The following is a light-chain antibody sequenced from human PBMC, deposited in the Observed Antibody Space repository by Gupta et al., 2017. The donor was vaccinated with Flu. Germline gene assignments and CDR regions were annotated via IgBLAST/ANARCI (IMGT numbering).Light chain of an antibody. CDR1: SSDVGGYDY. CDR3: SSYRKSNTVVV. Sequence: QADLSQPASVSGSPGQSIAISCTGTSSDVGGYDYVSWYQQHPGEAPELVSCEVSRRPSGISDRFSGSKSGNTASLTISGLLAEDEAYYYCSSYRKSNTVVVFGGGTKLTVL. J-gene: IGLJ2*01. V-gene: IGLV2-14*01. CDR2: EVS.